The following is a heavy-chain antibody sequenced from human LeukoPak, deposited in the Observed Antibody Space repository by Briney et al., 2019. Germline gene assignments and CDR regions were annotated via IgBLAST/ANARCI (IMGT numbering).Heavy chain of an antibody. D-gene: IGHD2-15*01. Sequence: GESLKISCKGSGYSFTSYWISWVRQMPGKGLERMGRIDPSDSYTNYSPSFQGHVTISADKSISTAYLQWSSLKASDTAMYYCARHLDSHCSGGSCYDWFDPWGQGTLVTVSS. CDR3: ARHLDSHCSGGSCYDWFDP. CDR2: IDPSDSYT. CDR1: GYSFTSYW. V-gene: IGHV5-10-1*01. J-gene: IGHJ5*02.